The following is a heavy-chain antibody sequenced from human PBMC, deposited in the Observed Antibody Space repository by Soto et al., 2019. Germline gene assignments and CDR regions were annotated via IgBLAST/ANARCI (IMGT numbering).Heavy chain of an antibody. V-gene: IGHV4-34*01. CDR3: ARSMGVVVTVVHYYYYGMDV. CDR1: GGSFSGYY. D-gene: IGHD2-21*02. Sequence: SETLSLTCAVYGGSFSGYYWSWIRQPPGKGLEWIGEINHSGSTNYNPSLKSRVTISVDTSKNQFSLKLSSVPAADTAVYYCARSMGVVVTVVHYYYYGMDVWGQGTTVTASS. CDR2: INHSGST. J-gene: IGHJ6*02.